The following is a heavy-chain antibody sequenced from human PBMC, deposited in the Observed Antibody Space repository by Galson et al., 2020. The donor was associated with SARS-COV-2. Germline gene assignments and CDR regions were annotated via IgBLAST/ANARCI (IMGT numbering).Heavy chain of an antibody. CDR3: AKVARYCVSTNCYGGFDY. D-gene: IGHD2-2*01. J-gene: IGHJ4*02. Sequence: GGSLRLSCAASGFIFNNYAMSWVRRAPGKGLKWVSAISANGAITYYADSVEGRFTISRDISKNTLPLQMNSLRVEDTAVYYCAKVARYCVSTNCYGGFDYWGQGTRVTVSS. CDR1: GFIFNNYA. CDR2: ISANGAIT. V-gene: IGHV3-23*01.